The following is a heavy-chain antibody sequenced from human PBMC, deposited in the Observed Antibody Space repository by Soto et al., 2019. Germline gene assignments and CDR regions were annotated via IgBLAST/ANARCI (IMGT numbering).Heavy chain of an antibody. J-gene: IGHJ4*02. V-gene: IGHV4-31*03. CDR3: ARVEAHYDILTGYVTPRQPYFDY. CDR1: GGSISSGGYY. D-gene: IGHD3-9*01. CDR2: IYYSGST. Sequence: SETLSLTCTVSGGSISSGGYYWSWIRQHPGKGLEWIGYIYYSGSTYYNPSLKSRVTISVDTSKNQFSLKLSSVTAADTAVYYCARVEAHYDILTGYVTPRQPYFDYWGQGTLVTVSS.